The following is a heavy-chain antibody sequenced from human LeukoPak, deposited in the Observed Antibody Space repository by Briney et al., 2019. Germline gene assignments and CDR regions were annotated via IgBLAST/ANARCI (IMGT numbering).Heavy chain of an antibody. CDR3: ARSGITPLNY. CDR2: IKQDGSEK. V-gene: IGHV3-7*01. Sequence: GGSLRLSCAASGFIFSTYWMSWVRQAPGKGLECVANIKQDGSEKYYVDSVKGRFTISRDNAKNSLYLQMNSLRAEDTAVYYCARSGITPLNYWGQGTLVTVSS. D-gene: IGHD1-14*01. CDR1: GFIFSTYW. J-gene: IGHJ4*02.